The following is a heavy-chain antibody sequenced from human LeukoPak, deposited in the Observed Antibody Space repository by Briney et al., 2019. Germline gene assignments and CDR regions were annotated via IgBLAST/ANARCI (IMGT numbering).Heavy chain of an antibody. CDR3: AKDLIGIAAAEDAFDI. CDR1: GFTFSSYA. CDR2: ISGSGGST. Sequence: PGGSLRLSCAASGFTFSSYAMSWVRQAPGKGLEWVSAISGSGGSTYYADSVKGRFTISRDNSKNTLYLQMNSLRAEDTAVYYCAKDLIGIAAAEDAFDIWGQGIMVTVSS. J-gene: IGHJ3*02. D-gene: IGHD6-13*01. V-gene: IGHV3-23*01.